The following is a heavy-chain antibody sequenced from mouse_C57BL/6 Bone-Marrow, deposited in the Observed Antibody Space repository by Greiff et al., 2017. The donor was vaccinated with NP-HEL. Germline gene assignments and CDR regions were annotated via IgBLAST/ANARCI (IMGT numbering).Heavy chain of an antibody. V-gene: IGHV1-55*01. CDR3: ASHSNNWYFDV. CDR2: IYPGSGST. CDR1: GYTFTSYW. D-gene: IGHD2-5*01. Sequence: QVQLQQPGAELVKPGASVKMSCKASGYTFTSYWITWVKQRPGQGLEWIGDIYPGSGSTNYNEKFKSKATLTVETSSSTAYMQLSSLTSEDSAVYYCASHSNNWYFDVWGTGTTVTVSS. J-gene: IGHJ1*03.